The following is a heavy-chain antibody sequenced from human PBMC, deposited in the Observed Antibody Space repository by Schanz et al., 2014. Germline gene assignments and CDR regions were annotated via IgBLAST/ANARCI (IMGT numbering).Heavy chain of an antibody. CDR1: GFIVSSTY. CDR2: ISFDGRNT. CDR3: ARGTDTAMEHRPFDY. J-gene: IGHJ4*02. Sequence: VQLVESGGDLVQPGGSQRLSCAASGFIVSSTYMTWVRQAPGKGLEWVGFISFDGRNTGYAHSVKGRFTISRDNSKNTVNLQMNSLRAEDTAVYYCARGTDTAMEHRPFDYWGQGTLVTVSS. V-gene: IGHV3-30*16. D-gene: IGHD5-18*01.